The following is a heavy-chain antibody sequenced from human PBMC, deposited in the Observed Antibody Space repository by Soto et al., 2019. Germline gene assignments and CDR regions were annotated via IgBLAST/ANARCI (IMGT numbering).Heavy chain of an antibody. Sequence: ASVKVSCKASGYTFTTHYMHWVRQAPGQGLEWMGTINPGDSSATYAQKFEGRVTMTRDTSTSTVYMDLSSLTSEDTAVYHCVRDHPGHWGQGTLVTVSS. J-gene: IGHJ4*02. V-gene: IGHV1-46*01. CDR2: INPGDSSA. CDR3: VRDHPGH. CDR1: GYTFTTHY.